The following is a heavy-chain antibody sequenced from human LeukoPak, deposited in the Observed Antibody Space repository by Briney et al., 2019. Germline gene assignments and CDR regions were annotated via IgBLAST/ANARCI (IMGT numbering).Heavy chain of an antibody. CDR2: IKQDGSEK. CDR3: ARAPMTTVSRFDY. V-gene: IGHV3-7*01. Sequence: PGGSLRLSCAASGFTFSSYWMTWVRQAPGKGLQWVANIKQDGSEKYYVDSVKGRFTISRDNAKNSMYLQMNSLRAEDTAVYYCARAPMTTVSRFDYWGQGTLVTVSS. J-gene: IGHJ4*02. CDR1: GFTFSSYW. D-gene: IGHD4-17*01.